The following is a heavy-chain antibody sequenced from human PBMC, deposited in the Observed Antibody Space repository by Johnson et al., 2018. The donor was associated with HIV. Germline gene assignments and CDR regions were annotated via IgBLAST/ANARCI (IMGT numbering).Heavy chain of an antibody. Sequence: VQLVESGGGVVQPGRSLRLSCAASGFTFSSNAMHWVRQAPGKGLEWVSVIYSDGGTYYADSVQGRFTLSRDNSQNTLYLQMNSLRAEDTAVYYCARDAPNFFHSSGVRDDAFDIWGPGTMVTVSS. D-gene: IGHD3-22*01. CDR2: IYSDGGT. CDR1: GFTFSSNA. CDR3: ARDAPNFFHSSGVRDDAFDI. J-gene: IGHJ3*02. V-gene: IGHV3-66*01.